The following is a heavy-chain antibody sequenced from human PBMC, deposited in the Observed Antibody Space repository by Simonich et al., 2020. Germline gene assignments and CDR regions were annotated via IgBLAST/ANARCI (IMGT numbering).Heavy chain of an antibody. CDR2: IYYSGST. CDR1: GGSISSYY. V-gene: IGHV4-59*01. D-gene: IGHD1-1*01. Sequence: QVQLQESGPGLVKPSETLSLTCTVSGGSISSYYWSWLRQPPGKGLEWIGYIYYSGSTNYNPTLKSRVTISVDTSKNQFSLKLSSVTAADTAVYYCARAFRDRTGYFDYWGQGTLVTVSS. J-gene: IGHJ4*02. CDR3: ARAFRDRTGYFDY.